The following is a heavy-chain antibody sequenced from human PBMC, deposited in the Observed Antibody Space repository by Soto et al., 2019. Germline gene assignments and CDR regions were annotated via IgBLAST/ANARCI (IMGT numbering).Heavy chain of an antibody. V-gene: IGHV1-18*04. CDR2: ISAHNGNT. J-gene: IGHJ5*02. CDR3: ARVGTIFGVVIPSDNWFDP. D-gene: IGHD3-3*01. Sequence: ASVKVSCKASGYTFTSYGISWVRQAPGQGLEWMGWISAHNGNTNYAQKLQGRVTMTTDTSTGTAYMELRSLRSDDTAVYYCARVGTIFGVVIPSDNWFDPWGQGTLVTVSS. CDR1: GYTFTSYG.